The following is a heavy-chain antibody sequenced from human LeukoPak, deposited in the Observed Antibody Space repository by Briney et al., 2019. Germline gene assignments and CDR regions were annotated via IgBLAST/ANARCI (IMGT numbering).Heavy chain of an antibody. CDR1: GFTFSSYS. V-gene: IGHV3-21*01. CDR2: ISSSSSYI. Sequence: GGSLRLSCAASGFTFSSYSMNWVRQAPGKGLEWVSSISSSSSYIYYADSVKGRFTISRDNAKNSLYLQMNSLRAEDTAVYYCATDSGGSRYFDLWGRGTLVTVSS. J-gene: IGHJ2*01. D-gene: IGHD4-23*01. CDR3: ATDSGGSRYFDL.